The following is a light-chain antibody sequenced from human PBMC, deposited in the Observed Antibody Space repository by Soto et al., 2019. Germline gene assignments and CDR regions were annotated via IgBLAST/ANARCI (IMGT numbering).Light chain of an antibody. CDR3: QSYDSSLSDVRV. Sequence: QSALTQPPSVSGAPGQRVTISCTGSRSNIGADYDVHWYQHLPGTAPKLLIYGNNNRPSGVPDRFSGSKSGTSASLAITGLQAEDEADYYCQSYDSSLSDVRVFGGGTKLTVL. V-gene: IGLV1-40*01. J-gene: IGLJ3*02. CDR2: GNN. CDR1: RSNIGADYD.